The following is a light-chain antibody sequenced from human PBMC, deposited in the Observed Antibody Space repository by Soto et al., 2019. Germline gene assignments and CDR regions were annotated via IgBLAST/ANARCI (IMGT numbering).Light chain of an antibody. CDR1: NSDVGGYNF. J-gene: IGLJ1*01. CDR2: EVT. CDR3: CSYRTDEKYL. V-gene: IGLV2-14*01. Sequence: QSVLTQPASVSGSPGQSITISCTGTNSDVGGYNFVSWFQQHPGKAPKLIIFEVTKRPSGVSDRFSGSKPGNRASLTISGLQPEDEANYYCCSYRTDEKYLFGLGTKVTVL.